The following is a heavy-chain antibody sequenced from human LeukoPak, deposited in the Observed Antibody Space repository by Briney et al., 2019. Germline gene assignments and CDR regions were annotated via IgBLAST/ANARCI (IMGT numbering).Heavy chain of an antibody. CDR1: GFTFSNYG. Sequence: GRSLRLSCAASGFTFSNYGMHWVRQAPGKGLERVAVISHDESDKYYADSVKGRFTISRDNSKNTLYLQMNSLRPEDTAVYYCAKGVVAATNAAYYGMDVWGQGTTVTVSS. CDR2: ISHDESDK. V-gene: IGHV3-30*18. J-gene: IGHJ6*02. D-gene: IGHD2-15*01. CDR3: AKGVVAATNAAYYGMDV.